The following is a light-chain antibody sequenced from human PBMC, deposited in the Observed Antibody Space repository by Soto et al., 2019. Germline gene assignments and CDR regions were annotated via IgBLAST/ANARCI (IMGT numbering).Light chain of an antibody. V-gene: IGLV2-14*01. CDR1: SSDVGGYNY. Sequence: QSALTQPASVSGSHGQSITISCTGTSSDVGGYNYVSWYQQHPGKAPKLMIYEVSNRPSGVSNRFSGSKSGNTASLTISGLQAEDEADYYCSSYTSSSVLFGGGTKLTVL. CDR2: EVS. J-gene: IGLJ2*01. CDR3: SSYTSSSVL.